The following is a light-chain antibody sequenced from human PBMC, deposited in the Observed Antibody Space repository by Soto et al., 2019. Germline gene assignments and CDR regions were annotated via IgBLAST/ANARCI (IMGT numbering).Light chain of an antibody. CDR3: QQSYNPPRT. J-gene: IGKJ1*01. CDR1: ETIASY. Sequence: DIKMTQSPSSLSASVGDRVTITCRASETIASYLNWYQQRPGKAPKLLIYAASSFQSGATSRFGGSGSGTDFTLTITSLRPEAFATYYCQQSYNPPRTFGQGTRL. CDR2: AAS. V-gene: IGKV1-39*01.